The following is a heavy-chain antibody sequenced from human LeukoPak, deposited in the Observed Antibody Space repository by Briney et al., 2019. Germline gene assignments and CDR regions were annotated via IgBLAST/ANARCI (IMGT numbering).Heavy chain of an antibody. V-gene: IGHV3-30-3*01. CDR2: ISYDGSNK. J-gene: IGHJ4*02. CDR1: GFPFSSYS. CDR3: ARGPVYYDFWSGPGDY. D-gene: IGHD3-3*01. Sequence: GGSLRLSCAASGFPFSSYSMTWVRQAPGKGLEWVAVISYDGSNKYYADSVKGRFTISRDNSKNTLYLQMNSLRAEDTAVYYCARGPVYYDFWSGPGDYWGQGTLVTVSS.